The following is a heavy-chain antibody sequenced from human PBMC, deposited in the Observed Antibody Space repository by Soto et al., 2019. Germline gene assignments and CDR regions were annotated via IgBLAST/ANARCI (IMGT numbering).Heavy chain of an antibody. V-gene: IGHV1-69*01. D-gene: IGHD3-22*01. CDR2: IIPIFGTA. Sequence: QVQLVQSGAEVKKPGSSVKVSCKASGGTFSSYAISWVRQAPGQGLEWMGGIIPIFGTANYAQKFQGRVTITADESTSTAYMELSSLRSEDTVVYYCARVYDSSGYYYPGGAFDIWGQGTMVTVSS. CDR3: ARVYDSSGYYYPGGAFDI. CDR1: GGTFSSYA. J-gene: IGHJ3*02.